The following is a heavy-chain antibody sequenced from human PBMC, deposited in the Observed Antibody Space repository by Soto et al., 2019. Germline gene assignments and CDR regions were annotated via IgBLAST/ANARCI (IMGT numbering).Heavy chain of an antibody. CDR2: IYYSGRT. Sequence: SETLSLTCTVSGGSIRDYFWTWIRQPPGKGLEWIGYIYYSGRTNYSPSLKSRVSISVDTSKNHFSLQLRSVTAADTAVYYCARVGGDDFGDSGGFDYWGQGTLGTVSS. J-gene: IGHJ4*02. CDR3: ARVGGDDFGDSGGFDY. CDR1: GGSIRDYF. V-gene: IGHV4-59*01. D-gene: IGHD4-17*01.